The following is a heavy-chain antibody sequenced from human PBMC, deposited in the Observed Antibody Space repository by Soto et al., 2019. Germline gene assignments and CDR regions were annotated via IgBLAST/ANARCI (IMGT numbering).Heavy chain of an antibody. J-gene: IGHJ4*02. CDR1: GFNFRGYT. Sequence: EVQLLESGGDLVHPGGSLRLSCAASGFNFRGYTMSWVRQAPGKGLEWVPSIFGGGGRSTFYSASVKGRFTISRDNFQTCPFPQMRGMGGVETAMYHCANDFTADSRWDIDSWGQGPLVTVSS. CDR3: ANDFTADSRWDIDS. CDR2: IFGGGGRST. V-gene: IGHV3-23*01. D-gene: IGHD1-26*01.